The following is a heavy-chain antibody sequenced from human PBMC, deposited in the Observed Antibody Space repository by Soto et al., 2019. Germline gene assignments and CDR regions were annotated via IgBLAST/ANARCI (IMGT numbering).Heavy chain of an antibody. V-gene: IGHV1-8*01. Sequence: QVQLVQSGAEVKKPGASVKVSCKASGYSFTSYDMNWVRQAPGQGLEWMGWVNPNSGDTDYAQKFQDRVTITTDTSIRTAYMELSSLRSEDTAVYYCARVSFLAPVTGAEIFDFWGQGTMVTVSS. CDR3: ARVSFLAPVTGAEIFDF. CDR1: GYSFTSYD. J-gene: IGHJ3*01. CDR2: VNPNSGDT. D-gene: IGHD2-21*02.